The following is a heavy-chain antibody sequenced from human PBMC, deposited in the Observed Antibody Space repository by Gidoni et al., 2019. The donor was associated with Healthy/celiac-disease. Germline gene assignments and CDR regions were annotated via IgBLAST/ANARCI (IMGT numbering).Heavy chain of an antibody. CDR2: IKSNTDGGTT. J-gene: IGHJ4*02. CDR1: GFTFSNAW. D-gene: IGHD3-3*01. CDR3: TTDLLRFFEWLSSY. V-gene: IGHV3-15*01. Sequence: EVQLVASGGGLVKHGGSLRLSCAASGFTFSNAWMTWVRQAPGKGLEWVGRIKSNTDGGTTDYAAPVKGRFTISRDDSKNTLYLQMNRLKTEDTAVYYCTTDLLRFFEWLSSYWGQGTLVTVSS.